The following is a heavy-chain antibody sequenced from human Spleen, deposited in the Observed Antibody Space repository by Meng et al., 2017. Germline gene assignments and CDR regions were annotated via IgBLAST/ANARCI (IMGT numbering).Heavy chain of an antibody. Sequence: EVQLVESGGGLVKPGGSLRRACAASGFTFRSYSMNWVRQAPGRGLEWISSVSSTSSYIHYADSVKGRFTISRDNVKNSLYLQINSLRAEDTAVYYCARGISDYYDSSGHLDYWGQGTLVTVSS. CDR1: GFTFRSYS. V-gene: IGHV3-21*02. D-gene: IGHD3-22*01. CDR2: VSSTSSYI. CDR3: ARGISDYYDSSGHLDY. J-gene: IGHJ4*02.